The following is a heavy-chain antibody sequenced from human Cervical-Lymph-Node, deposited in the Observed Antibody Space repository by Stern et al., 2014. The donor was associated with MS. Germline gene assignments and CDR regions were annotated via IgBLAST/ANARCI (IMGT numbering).Heavy chain of an antibody. Sequence: QVQLVQSGAEVKKPGASVKVSCKASGYTFTSYAMHWVRQAPGQRLEWMGWINAGNGNTKYSQKFQGRVTITRDTSASTAYMELSSLRSEDTAVYYCAAYCSGGSCSWGSFDYWGQGTLVTVSS. CDR1: GYTFTSYA. D-gene: IGHD2-15*01. J-gene: IGHJ4*02. V-gene: IGHV1-3*01. CDR3: AAYCSGGSCSWGSFDY. CDR2: INAGNGNT.